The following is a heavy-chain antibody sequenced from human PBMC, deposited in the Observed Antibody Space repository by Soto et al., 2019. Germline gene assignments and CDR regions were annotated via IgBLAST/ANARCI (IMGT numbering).Heavy chain of an antibody. J-gene: IGHJ6*02. V-gene: IGHV3-11*06. Sequence: GGSLRLSCAASGFSFSDYYMSWIRQAPGKGLEWISYISSSSTYINYADSVKGRFTISRDNAKNSLYLQMHSLRAEDTAVYYCARDPAQMVATVTGYYYYYGMDVWGQGTTVTVSS. CDR2: ISSSSTYI. D-gene: IGHD5-12*01. CDR1: GFSFSDYY. CDR3: ARDPAQMVATVTGYYYYYGMDV.